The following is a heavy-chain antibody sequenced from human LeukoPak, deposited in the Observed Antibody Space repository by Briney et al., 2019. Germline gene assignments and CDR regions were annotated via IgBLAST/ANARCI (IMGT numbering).Heavy chain of an antibody. Sequence: ASVTVSCKASGYTFTSYDINWVRQAPGQGLEWMGWMNPNSGDTGYAQKFQGRVTMTRNTSISTAYMELSSLRSEDTAVYYCARGPFSSFSSGWFTCWGQGTLVTVCS. CDR1: GYTFTSYD. CDR3: ARGPFSSFSSGWFTC. J-gene: IGHJ4*02. V-gene: IGHV1-8*01. D-gene: IGHD6-19*01. CDR2: MNPNSGDT.